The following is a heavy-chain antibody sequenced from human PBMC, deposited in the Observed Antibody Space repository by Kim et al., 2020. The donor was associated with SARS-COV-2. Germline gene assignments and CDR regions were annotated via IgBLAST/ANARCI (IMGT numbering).Heavy chain of an antibody. V-gene: IGHV1-8*01. Sequence: ASVKVSCKAAGYTFTRYDINWVRQAPGQGFEWMGWMNPNSGNTGYAQKFQGRVTMTSDTSINTAYMELSGLRFEDTAFVDWSLGRFPTLFGFTLRSYF. D-gene: IGHD2-15*01. CDR2: MNPNSGNT. CDR3: SLGRFPTLFGFTLRSYF. J-gene: IGHJ4*01. CDR1: GYTFTRYD.